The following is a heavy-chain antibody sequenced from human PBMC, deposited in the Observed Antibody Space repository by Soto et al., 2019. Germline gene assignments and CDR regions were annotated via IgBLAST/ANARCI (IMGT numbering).Heavy chain of an antibody. Sequence: QLQLQESGPGLVKPSETLSLTCTVSGGSISSSSYYWGWIRQPPGKGLEWIGSIYYSGCTYYNPSPRSRVALPVDTSKNMLAVKLRSVYASDMAVYYCASPVDGTSLFGFWGQGTRVTVSS. CDR3: ASPVDGTSLFGF. V-gene: IGHV4-39*01. D-gene: IGHD6-19*01. J-gene: IGHJ4*02. CDR1: GGSISSSSYY. CDR2: IYYSGCT.